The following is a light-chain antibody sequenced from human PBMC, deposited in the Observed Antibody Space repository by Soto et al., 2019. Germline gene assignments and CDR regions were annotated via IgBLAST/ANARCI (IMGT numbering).Light chain of an antibody. V-gene: IGKV1-33*01. J-gene: IGKJ3*01. Sequence: DIQMTQYPSSLSASVGDRVTITCQASKDISNYLNWYQQKPGKAPKLLIYDASNLETGVPSRFSGSGSGTDFTFTISSLQPEDIAIYYCHQYDNLRGSTFGPGTKVDIK. CDR2: DAS. CDR1: KDISNY. CDR3: HQYDNLRGST.